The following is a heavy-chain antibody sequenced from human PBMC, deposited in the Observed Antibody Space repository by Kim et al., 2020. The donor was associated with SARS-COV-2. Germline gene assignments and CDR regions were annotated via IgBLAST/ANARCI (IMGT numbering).Heavy chain of an antibody. CDR3: ARSGVPLENYDYVWGSYRYTYLLTPDY. CDR2: IIPIFGTA. D-gene: IGHD3-16*02. Sequence: SVKVSCKASGGTFSSYAISWVRQAPGQGLEWMGGIIPIFGTANYAQKFQGRVTITADESTSTAYMELSSLRSEDTAVYYCARSGVPLENYDYVWGSYRYTYLLTPDYWGQGTLVTVSS. J-gene: IGHJ4*02. V-gene: IGHV1-69*13. CDR1: GGTFSSYA.